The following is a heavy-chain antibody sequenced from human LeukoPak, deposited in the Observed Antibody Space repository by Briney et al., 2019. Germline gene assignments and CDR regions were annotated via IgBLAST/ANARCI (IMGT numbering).Heavy chain of an antibody. J-gene: IGHJ4*02. V-gene: IGHV4-34*01. CDR1: GFTFDDYG. CDR3: ASHPTKTYSSRLDY. D-gene: IGHD6-13*01. Sequence: GSLRLSCAASGFTFDDYGMSWVRQPPGKGLEWIGEIYHSGSTNYNPSLKSRVTISVDTSKNQFSLKLSSVTAADPAVYYCASHPTKTYSSRLDYWGQGTLVTVSS. CDR2: IYHSGST.